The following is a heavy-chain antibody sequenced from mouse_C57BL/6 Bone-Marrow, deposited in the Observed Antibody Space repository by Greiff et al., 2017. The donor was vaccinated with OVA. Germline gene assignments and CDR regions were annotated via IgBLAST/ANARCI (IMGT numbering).Heavy chain of an antibody. CDR2: IRSKSNNYAT. CDR3: VRARTVVAREDYFDY. Sequence: EVMLVESGGGLVQPKGSLKLSCAASGFSFNTYAMNWVRQAPGKGLEWVARIRSKSNNYATYYADSVKDRFTISRDDSESMLYLQMNNLKTEDTAMYYCVRARTVVAREDYFDYWGQGTTLTVSS. CDR1: GFSFNTYA. J-gene: IGHJ2*01. D-gene: IGHD1-1*01. V-gene: IGHV10-1*01.